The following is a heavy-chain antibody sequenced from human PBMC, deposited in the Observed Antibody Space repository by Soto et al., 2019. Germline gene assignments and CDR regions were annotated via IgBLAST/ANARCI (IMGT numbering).Heavy chain of an antibody. CDR2: IYCSRSD. CDR3: ARVVQFYDSSGYSFYYFDY. J-gene: IGHJ4*02. D-gene: IGHD3-22*01. V-gene: IGHV4-30-4*01. Sequence: TLSLTGTVSGDSINSADYYWSWLRQPPGKGLEWIGYIYCSRSDYYNPSLGRRATITIDTSRNQFSLNLMSVTAADTAVYYCARVVQFYDSSGYSFYYFDYWGQGALVTVSS. CDR1: GDSINSADYY.